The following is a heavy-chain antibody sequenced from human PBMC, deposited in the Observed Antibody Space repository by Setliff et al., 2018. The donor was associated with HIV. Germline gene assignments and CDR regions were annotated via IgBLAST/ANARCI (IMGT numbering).Heavy chain of an antibody. D-gene: IGHD3-22*01. J-gene: IGHJ3*02. CDR2: INAGNGNT. CDR3: VRDRSTFPSAYYELYDAFAI. CDR1: GYTFTSYA. V-gene: IGHV1-3*01. Sequence: ASVKVSCKASGYTFTSYAMHWVRQAPGQRLEWMGWINAGNGNTKYSQKFQGRVNVTRDTSASTVYMELSSLTSDDTAVYYCVRDRSTFPSAYYELYDAFAIWGQGTMVTVSS.